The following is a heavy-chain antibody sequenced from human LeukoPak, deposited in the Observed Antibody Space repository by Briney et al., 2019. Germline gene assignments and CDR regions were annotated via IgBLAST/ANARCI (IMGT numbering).Heavy chain of an antibody. CDR3: ARALLNVFGVVWEDRYYYYMDV. D-gene: IGHD3-3*01. J-gene: IGHJ6*03. Sequence: PSGTLSLTCAVYGGSFSGYHWRWIRQPPGKGLEWIGEIDHGGSTNYNPSLKSRVTISVDTSKNQFSLKLSSVTAAETAVYYCARALLNVFGVVWEDRYYYYMDVWGKGTTVTVSS. V-gene: IGHV4-34*01. CDR2: IDHGGST. CDR1: GGSFSGYH.